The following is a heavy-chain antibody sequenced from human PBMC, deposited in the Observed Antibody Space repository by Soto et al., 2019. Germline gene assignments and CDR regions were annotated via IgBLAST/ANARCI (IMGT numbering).Heavy chain of an antibody. V-gene: IGHV3-30*18. CDR3: AKVVAGAVAVTGGLDY. J-gene: IGHJ4*02. CDR2: ISYDGSNK. CDR1: GFTFSSYG. D-gene: IGHD6-19*01. Sequence: QVQLVESGGGVVQPGRSLRLSCAASGFTFSSYGMHWVRQAPGKGLEWVAVISYDGSNKYYADSVKGRFTISRDNSKNPLYLQMNSLRAEDTAVYYCAKVVAGAVAVTGGLDYWGQGTLVTVSS.